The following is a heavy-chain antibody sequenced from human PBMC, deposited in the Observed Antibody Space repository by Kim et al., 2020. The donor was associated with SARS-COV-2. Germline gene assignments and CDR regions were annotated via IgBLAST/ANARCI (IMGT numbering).Heavy chain of an antibody. CDR3: ARRPYYYGSGVRMDYYGMEV. CDR1: GGTFSSYT. V-gene: IGHV1-69*02. CDR2: IIPILGIA. J-gene: IGHJ6*02. D-gene: IGHD3-10*01. Sequence: SVKVSCKASGGTFSSYTISWVRQAPGQGLEWMGRIIPILGIANYAQKFQGRVTITADKSTSTAYMELSSLRYEDTAVYYCARRPYYYGSGVRMDYYGMEVWGQGTTVTVSS.